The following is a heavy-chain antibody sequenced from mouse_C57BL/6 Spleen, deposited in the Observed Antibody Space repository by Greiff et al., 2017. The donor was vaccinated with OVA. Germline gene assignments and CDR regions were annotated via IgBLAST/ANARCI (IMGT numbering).Heavy chain of an antibody. J-gene: IGHJ4*01. V-gene: IGHV1-66*01. D-gene: IGHD1-1*01. CDR1: GYSFTSYY. Sequence: QVQLKESGPELVKPGASVKISCKASGYSFTSYYIHWVKQRPGQGLEWIGWIYPGSGNTKYNEKFKGKATLTADTSSSTAYMQLSSLTSEDSSVYYCARNYGSSLYAMDYWGKGTSVTVSS. CDR2: IYPGSGNT. CDR3: ARNYGSSLYAMDY.